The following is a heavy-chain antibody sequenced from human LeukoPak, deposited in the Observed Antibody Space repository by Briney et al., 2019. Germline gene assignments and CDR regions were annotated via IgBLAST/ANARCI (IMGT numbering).Heavy chain of an antibody. V-gene: IGHV3-23*01. D-gene: IGHD7-27*01. CDR2: IIDSGGAT. CDR1: GFTFSTYA. CDR3: ATNPHSGNWG. Sequence: GGSLRLSCAASGFTFSTYAMSWVRQAPRRGLEWVSSIIDSGGATYYADSVKGRFTISRDNAKSSLYLQMNSLRDEDTAVYYCATNPHSGNWGWGRGTMVTVSS. J-gene: IGHJ3*01.